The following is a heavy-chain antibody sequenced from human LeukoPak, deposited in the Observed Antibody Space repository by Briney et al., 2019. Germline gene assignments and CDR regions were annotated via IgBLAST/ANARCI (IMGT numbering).Heavy chain of an antibody. V-gene: IGHV3-23*01. CDR1: GFTFSSYS. D-gene: IGHD6-13*01. Sequence: GGSLRLSCAASGFTFSSYSMGWVRQAPGKGLECVSAISTDYSSTYYADSVKGRFTISRDNSRNTLYLQMNSLRAEDTAVYYCARRDVAAGGPPDHWGQGTQVTVSS. CDR2: ISTDYSST. J-gene: IGHJ4*02. CDR3: ARRDVAAGGPPDH.